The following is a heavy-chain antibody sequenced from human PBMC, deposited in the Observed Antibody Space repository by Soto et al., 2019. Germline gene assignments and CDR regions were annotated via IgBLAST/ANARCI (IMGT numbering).Heavy chain of an antibody. CDR3: ASGLSGFESGYGYYFAGMAR. CDR1: HGSSIRCY. V-gene: IGHV4-59*13. Sequence: SQACPVGHGSSIRCYRCRVKKRPGKHLEWFGYIYYSGSTNYNPSLKSRVTISVDTSKNQFSLKLSSVTAADTAVYYCASGLSGFESGYGYYFAGMARRCQGTTVPVS. D-gene: IGHD3-3*01. J-gene: IGHJ6*02. CDR2: IYYSGST.